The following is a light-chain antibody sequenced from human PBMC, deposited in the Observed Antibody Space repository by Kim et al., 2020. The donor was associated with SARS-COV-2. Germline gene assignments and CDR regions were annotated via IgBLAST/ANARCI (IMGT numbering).Light chain of an antibody. J-gene: IGKJ1*01. V-gene: IGKV3-20*01. CDR2: GAS. CDR1: QSVSSSY. CDR3: QQYGSSPWT. Sequence: CPGERATLSCRASQSVSSSYLAWYQQKPGQAPRLLIYGASSMATGIPDRFSGSGSGTDFPLAISRLEPEDFAVYYCQQYGSSPWTFGQGTKVDIK.